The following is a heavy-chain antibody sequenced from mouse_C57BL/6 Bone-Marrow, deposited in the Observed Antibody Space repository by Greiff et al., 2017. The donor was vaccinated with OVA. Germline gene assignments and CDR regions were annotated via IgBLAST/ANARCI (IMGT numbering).Heavy chain of an antibody. CDR3: ARGIITTVVPHAMDY. CDR1: GYTFTRYW. V-gene: IGHV1-52*01. Sequence: VQLQQPGAELVRPGSSVKLSCKASGYTFTRYWMHWVKQRPIQGLEWIGNIDPSDSETHYNQKFKDKATLTVDKSSSTAYMQLSSLTSEDSAVYYCARGIITTVVPHAMDYWGQGTSVTVSS. D-gene: IGHD1-1*01. J-gene: IGHJ4*01. CDR2: IDPSDSET.